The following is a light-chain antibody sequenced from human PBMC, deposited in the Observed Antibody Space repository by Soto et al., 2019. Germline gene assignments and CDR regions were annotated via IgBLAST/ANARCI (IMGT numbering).Light chain of an antibody. CDR3: QQFNSYPIT. J-gene: IGKJ5*01. V-gene: IGKV1-9*01. Sequence: EIHLTQSAAFLSASVGDRVTITCRASQGISSFLAWYQQKPGKAPNLLIYTASTLQSGVPSRFSGSGSGTEFTLTISGLQPEDFATYYCQQFNSYPITFGQGNDWRL. CDR2: TAS. CDR1: QGISSF.